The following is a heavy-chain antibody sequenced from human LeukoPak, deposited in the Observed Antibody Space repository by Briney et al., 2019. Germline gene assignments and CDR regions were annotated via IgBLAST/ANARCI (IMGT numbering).Heavy chain of an antibody. J-gene: IGHJ4*02. CDR2: ISAYNGNT. CDR3: ARLNYYDSSGYYDY. CDR1: GYTFTIYG. V-gene: IGHV1-18*01. D-gene: IGHD3-22*01. Sequence: AASVKVSCKASGYTFTIYGISWVRQAPGQGVEWMGWISAYNGNTNYAQKLQGRVTMTTDTSTSTAYMELRSLRSDDTAVYYCARLNYYDSSGYYDYWGQGTLVTVSS.